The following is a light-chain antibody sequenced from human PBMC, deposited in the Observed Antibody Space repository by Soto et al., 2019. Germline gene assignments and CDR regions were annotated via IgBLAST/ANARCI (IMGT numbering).Light chain of an antibody. CDR2: DVS. Sequence: QSALTQSASVSGSPGQPITISCTGTSSDVGGYNYVSWYQQHPGKAPKLMIYDVSNRPSGVSNRFSGSKSGNTASLTISGLQAEDEADYYCSSYTRSSTPLYVVFGGGTKLTVL. CDR1: SSDVGGYNY. V-gene: IGLV2-14*01. J-gene: IGLJ2*01. CDR3: SSYTRSSTPLYVV.